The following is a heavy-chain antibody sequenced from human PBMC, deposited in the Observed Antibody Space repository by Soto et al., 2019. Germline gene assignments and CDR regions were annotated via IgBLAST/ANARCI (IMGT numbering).Heavy chain of an antibody. D-gene: IGHD6-13*01. CDR2: IKEDGSEK. Sequence: GGSLRLSCAASGFTFSSDWLTCVRQAPGKGLEWLAHIKEDGSEKYYVDSVKGRFTISRDNAEKSLYLQMNSLRAEDSAVYYCARGIQQLDSWGQGTTVTVSS. CDR1: GFTFSSDW. V-gene: IGHV3-7*03. CDR3: ARGIQQLDS. J-gene: IGHJ6*02.